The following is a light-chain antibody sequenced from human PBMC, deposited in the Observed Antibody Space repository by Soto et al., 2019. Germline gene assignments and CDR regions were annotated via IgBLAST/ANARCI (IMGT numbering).Light chain of an antibody. CDR2: DVS. V-gene: IGLV2-14*01. Sequence: QSALTQPASVSGSPGQSITISCTGSNNDVGAYNYVSWYQQHPGKAPKTMIYDVSNRPSGVSNRFSGSKSGNTASLTISGLQAEDEADYYCSSYTTSSTRVVFGGGTKLTVL. J-gene: IGLJ2*01. CDR3: SSYTTSSTRVV. CDR1: NNDVGAYNY.